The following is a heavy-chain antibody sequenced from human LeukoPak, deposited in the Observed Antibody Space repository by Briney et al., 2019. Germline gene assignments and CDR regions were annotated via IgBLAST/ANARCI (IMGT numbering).Heavy chain of an antibody. CDR3: ARDPPGDQGYDY. CDR1: GFTFSSYG. D-gene: IGHD1-14*01. V-gene: IGHV3-30*03. Sequence: GGSLRLSCAASGFTFSSYGMHWVRQAPGKGLEWVAVISYDGSNKYYADSVKGRFTISRDNSKNTLYLQMNSLRAEDTAVYYCARDPPGDQGYDYWGQGTLVTVSS. J-gene: IGHJ4*02. CDR2: ISYDGSNK.